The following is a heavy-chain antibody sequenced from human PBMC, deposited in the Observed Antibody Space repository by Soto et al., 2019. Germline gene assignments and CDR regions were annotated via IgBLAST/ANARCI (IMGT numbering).Heavy chain of an antibody. CDR3: ARRELELRFGGYFDY. J-gene: IGHJ4*02. V-gene: IGHV4-39*01. CDR2: IYYSGST. CDR1: GGSISSSSYY. D-gene: IGHD1-7*01. Sequence: SETLSLTCTVSGGSISSSSYYWGWIRQPPGKGLEWIGSIYYSGSTYYNPSLKSRVTISVDTSKNQFSLKLSSVTAADTAVYYCARRELELRFGGYFDYWGQGTLVTVSS.